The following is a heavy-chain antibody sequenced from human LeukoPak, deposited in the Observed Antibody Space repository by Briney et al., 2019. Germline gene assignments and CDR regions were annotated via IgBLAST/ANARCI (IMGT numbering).Heavy chain of an antibody. CDR3: ARHNSYFDY. V-gene: IGHV4-38-2*01. D-gene: IGHD5-24*01. CDR1: GYSISSGYY. CDR2: IYHSGST. J-gene: IGHJ4*02. Sequence: SETLSLTCAVSGYSISSGYYWGWIRQPPGKGLEWIGSIYHSGSTYYNPSLKSRVTISVDTSKNQFSLKLSSVTAADTAVYYCARHNSYFDYWGQGTPVTVSS.